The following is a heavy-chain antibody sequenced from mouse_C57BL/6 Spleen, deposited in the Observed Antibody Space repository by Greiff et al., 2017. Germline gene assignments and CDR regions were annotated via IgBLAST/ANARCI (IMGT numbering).Heavy chain of an antibody. V-gene: IGHV1-12*01. CDR3: ARSYGNYGAMDY. J-gene: IGHJ4*01. CDR1: GYTFNSYN. D-gene: IGHD2-10*02. CDR2: IYPGNGDT. Sequence: QVQLQQSGAELVRPGASVKMSCKASGYTFNSYNMHWVKQTPKKGLEWIGAIYPGNGDTSYHQKFKGKATLTVDKSSSTAYMQLSSLTSEDSAVYFCARSYGNYGAMDYWGQGTSVTVSA.